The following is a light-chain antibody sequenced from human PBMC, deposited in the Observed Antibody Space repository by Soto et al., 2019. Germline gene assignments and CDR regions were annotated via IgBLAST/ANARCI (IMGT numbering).Light chain of an antibody. J-gene: IGLJ3*02. CDR3: SSYTTSRTLV. V-gene: IGLV2-18*02. Sequence: QSVLTQPPSVSGSPGQSVTISCRGTNSDIGSYNRVSWYQQPPGTAPKLIIYEVSHRPSGVPARFSGSKSANAASLTISGLQAEDEADSYCSSYTTSRTLVFGGGTKLTVL. CDR2: EVS. CDR1: NSDIGSYNR.